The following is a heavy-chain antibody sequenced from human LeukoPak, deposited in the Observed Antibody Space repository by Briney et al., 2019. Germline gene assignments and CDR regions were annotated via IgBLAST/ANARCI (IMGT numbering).Heavy chain of an antibody. D-gene: IGHD2-15*01. CDR2: FYNSGST. V-gene: IGHV4-59*08. Sequence: PSETLSLTCTVSGGSISSSHWSSIRQSPGKGLEIIGYFYNSGSTNYNPSLKSRVTILVDTSRNQFSLRLSSVTAADTAVYYCARGGGCSGGSCYLFDFWGQGTLVTVSS. CDR1: GGSISSSH. CDR3: ARGGGCSGGSCYLFDF. J-gene: IGHJ4*02.